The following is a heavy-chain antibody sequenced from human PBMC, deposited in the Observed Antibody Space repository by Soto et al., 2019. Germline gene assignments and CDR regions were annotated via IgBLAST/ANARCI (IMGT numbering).Heavy chain of an antibody. CDR2: IYSGGST. Sequence: GGSLRLSCAASGFTVSSNYMSWVRQAPGKGLEWVSVIYSGGSTYYVDSVKGRFTISRDNSKNTLYLQMNSLRAEDTAVYYCARGGGFLEWLPHFDYWGQGTLVTVSS. D-gene: IGHD3-3*01. CDR1: GFTVSSNY. V-gene: IGHV3-66*01. J-gene: IGHJ4*02. CDR3: ARGGGFLEWLPHFDY.